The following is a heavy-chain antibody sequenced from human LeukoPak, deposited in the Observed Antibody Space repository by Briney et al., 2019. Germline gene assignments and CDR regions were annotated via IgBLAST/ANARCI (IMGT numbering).Heavy chain of an antibody. Sequence: PSDTLSLTCTVSGGSISSGGYYWSWIRQHPGKGLEWIGYPYYSGSTYYHPSLNSRVTISGDRFNGPFSLKLCAVTGADTAVYYCARESGHTGWFDPWGRGTLVTVSS. D-gene: IGHD1-14*01. CDR3: ARESGHTGWFDP. CDR1: GGSISSGGYY. V-gene: IGHV4-31*03. J-gene: IGHJ5*02. CDR2: PYYSGST.